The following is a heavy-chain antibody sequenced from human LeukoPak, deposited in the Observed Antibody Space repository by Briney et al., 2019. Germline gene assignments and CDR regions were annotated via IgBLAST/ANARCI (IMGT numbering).Heavy chain of an antibody. CDR3: AREEHSSSWYSSFDY. J-gene: IGHJ4*02. Sequence: GGSLRLSCAASGFTLSSYAMTWVRQAPGKGLEWVAVISYDGSNKYYADSVKGRFTISRDNSKNTLYLQMNSLRAEDTAVYYCAREEHSSSWYSSFDYWGQGTLVTVSS. CDR2: ISYDGSNK. CDR1: GFTLSSYA. D-gene: IGHD6-13*01. V-gene: IGHV3-30-3*01.